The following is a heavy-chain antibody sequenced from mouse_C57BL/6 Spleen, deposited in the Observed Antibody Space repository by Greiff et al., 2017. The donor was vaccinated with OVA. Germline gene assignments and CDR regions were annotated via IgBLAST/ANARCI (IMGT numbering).Heavy chain of an antibody. CDR1: GYSITSGYY. CDR3: ASHDYAAWFAY. V-gene: IGHV3-6*01. CDR2: ISYDGSN. D-gene: IGHD2-4*01. Sequence: DVQLQESGPGLVKPSQSLSLTCSVTGYSITSGYYWNWIRQFPGNKLEWMGYISYDGSNNYNPSLKNRISITRDTSKNQFFLKLNSVTTEDTATYYCASHDYAAWFAYWGQGTLVTVSA. J-gene: IGHJ3*01.